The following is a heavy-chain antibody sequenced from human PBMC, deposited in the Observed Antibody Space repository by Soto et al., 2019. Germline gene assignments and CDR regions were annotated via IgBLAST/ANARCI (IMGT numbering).Heavy chain of an antibody. D-gene: IGHD1-7*01. Sequence: SETLSLTCTVSGGSISSGGYYWSWIRQHPGKGLEWIGYIYYSGSTYYNPSLKSRVTISVDTSKNQFSLKLSSVTAADTAVYYCARGVRNSRYYYYYMDVWGKGTTVTVSS. J-gene: IGHJ6*03. CDR2: IYYSGST. CDR3: ARGVRNSRYYYYYMDV. CDR1: GGSISSGGYY. V-gene: IGHV4-31*03.